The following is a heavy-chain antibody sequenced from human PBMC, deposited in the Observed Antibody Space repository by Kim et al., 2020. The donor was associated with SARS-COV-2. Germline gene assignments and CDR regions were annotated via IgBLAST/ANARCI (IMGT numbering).Heavy chain of an antibody. Sequence: GGSLILSCAASGFTFSSEGMGWVRQAPGKGLEWVSSLSAGGTYSYYADSVKGRFTISRDDSKNTLFLQMSSLRAEDTAIYFCARGKYLDWGQGALVTVSS. CDR2: LSAGGTYS. CDR3: ARGKYLD. J-gene: IGHJ4*02. V-gene: IGHV3-23*01. CDR1: GFTFSSEG. D-gene: IGHD6-6*01.